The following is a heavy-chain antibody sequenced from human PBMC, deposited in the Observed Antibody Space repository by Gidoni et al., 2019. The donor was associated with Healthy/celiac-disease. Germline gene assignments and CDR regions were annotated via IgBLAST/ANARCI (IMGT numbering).Heavy chain of an antibody. CDR2: ISGSGGST. J-gene: IGHJ4*02. CDR1: GFSFSSYA. CDR3: AKNLVGATELYD. D-gene: IGHD1-26*01. V-gene: IGHV3-23*01. Sequence: EVQLLESVGGFVQPGGSLRPPCASSGFSFSSYAMGWVRQAPGKGLEWVSAISGSGGSTYYADSVKGRFTISRDNSKNTLYLQMNSLRAEDTAVYYCAKNLVGATELYDWGQGTLVTVSS.